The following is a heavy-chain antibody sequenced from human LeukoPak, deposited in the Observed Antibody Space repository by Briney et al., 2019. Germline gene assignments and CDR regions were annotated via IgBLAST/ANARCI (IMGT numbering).Heavy chain of an antibody. CDR1: GFTFSSYS. Sequence: GGSLRLSCAASGFTFSSYSMNWVRQALGKRLEWVSSISSSSSYIYYADSVKGRFTISRDNAKNSLYLQMNSLRAEDTAVYYCARDKGYDYGDYSDAFDIWGQGTMVTVSS. CDR2: ISSSSSYI. CDR3: ARDKGYDYGDYSDAFDI. D-gene: IGHD4-17*01. V-gene: IGHV3-21*01. J-gene: IGHJ3*02.